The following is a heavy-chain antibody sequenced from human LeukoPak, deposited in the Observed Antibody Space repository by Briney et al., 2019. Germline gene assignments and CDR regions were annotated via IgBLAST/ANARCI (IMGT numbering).Heavy chain of an antibody. Sequence: ASVKVSCKSSGYTFTGYNMHWVRQAPGQGLEWMGWINPNSGGTNYAQKFQGRVTMTRDTSISTAYMELSRLRSEDTAVYYCATRGAEYDSRGYYLGYWGQGTLVTVSS. CDR3: ATRGAEYDSRGYYLGY. V-gene: IGHV1-2*02. CDR1: GYTFTGYN. D-gene: IGHD3-22*01. J-gene: IGHJ4*02. CDR2: INPNSGGT.